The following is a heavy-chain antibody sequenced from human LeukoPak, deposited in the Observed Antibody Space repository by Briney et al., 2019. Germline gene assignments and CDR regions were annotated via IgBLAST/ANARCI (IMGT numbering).Heavy chain of an antibody. CDR2: IYSGGST. Sequence: PGGSLRLSCAPSGFTVSSNYMSWVRQAPGKGMGWVSVIYSGGSTYYADSVKGRFTISRDNSKNTLYLQMNSLRAEDTAVYYCAREGQGVKKFDYWGQGTLVTVSS. V-gene: IGHV3-66*02. CDR1: GFTVSSNY. D-gene: IGHD3-16*02. CDR3: AREGQGVKKFDY. J-gene: IGHJ4*02.